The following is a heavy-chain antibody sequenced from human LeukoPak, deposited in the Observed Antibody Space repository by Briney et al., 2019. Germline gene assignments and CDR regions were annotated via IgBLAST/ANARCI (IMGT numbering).Heavy chain of an antibody. CDR2: INPNSGGT. Sequence: ASVKVSCKASGYTFTGHYMHWVRQAPGQGLEWMGWINPNSGGTNYAQKFQGRVSMTGDTSISTSYMELSRLSSGDTAVYYCARVGSSGWDTFEQSPTWGQGTLVTVSS. D-gene: IGHD6-19*01. V-gene: IGHV1-2*02. CDR3: ARVGSSGWDTFEQSPT. J-gene: IGHJ5*02. CDR1: GYTFTGHY.